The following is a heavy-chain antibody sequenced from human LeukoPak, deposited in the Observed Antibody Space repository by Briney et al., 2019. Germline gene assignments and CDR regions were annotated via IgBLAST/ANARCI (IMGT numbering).Heavy chain of an antibody. V-gene: IGHV4-59*08. Sequence: IRQPPGKGLEWIGYIYYSGSTNYNPSLKSRVTISVDTSKNQFSLKLSSVTAADTAVYYCATHYYGSGSYRYWGQGTLVTVSS. CDR2: IYYSGST. CDR3: ATHYYGSGSYRY. D-gene: IGHD3-10*01. J-gene: IGHJ4*02.